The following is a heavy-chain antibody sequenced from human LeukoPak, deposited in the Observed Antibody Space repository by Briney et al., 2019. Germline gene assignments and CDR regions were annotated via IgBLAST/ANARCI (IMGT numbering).Heavy chain of an antibody. CDR1: GGSFSGYY. D-gene: IGHD3-22*01. Sequence: KSSETLSLTCAVYGGSFSGYYWSWIRQPPGKGLEWIGEINHSGSTNYNPSLKSRVTISVDTSKNQFSLKLSSVTAADTAVYYCARRRYYYDSSGYEYYYYMDVWGKGTTVTVSS. CDR3: ARRRYYYDSSGYEYYYYMDV. CDR2: INHSGST. J-gene: IGHJ6*03. V-gene: IGHV4-34*01.